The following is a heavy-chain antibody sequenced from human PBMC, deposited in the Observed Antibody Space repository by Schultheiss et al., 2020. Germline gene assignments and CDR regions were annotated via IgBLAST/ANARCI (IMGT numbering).Heavy chain of an antibody. CDR1: GFTFGDYA. V-gene: IGHV3-20*04. CDR3: AREGSSGWYDY. D-gene: IGHD6-19*01. CDR2: ISWNSGSI. Sequence: GGSLRLSCTASGFTFGDYAMSWVRQAPGKGLEWVSGISWNSGSIGYADSVKGRFTISRDNAKNSLYLQMNSLRAEDTAVYYCAREGSSGWYDYWGQGTLVTVSS. J-gene: IGHJ4*02.